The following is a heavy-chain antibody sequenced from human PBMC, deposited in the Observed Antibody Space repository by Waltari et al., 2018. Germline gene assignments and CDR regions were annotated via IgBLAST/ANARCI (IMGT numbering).Heavy chain of an antibody. V-gene: IGHV3-48*01. CDR2: LSSSSSTI. CDR3: ARVDYGSGSNLGGYFDY. J-gene: IGHJ4*02. D-gene: IGHD3-10*01. CDR1: GFAFSSYS. Sequence: EVQLVESGGGLVQPGGSLKLSCAASGFAFSSYSINWVRQAPGKGLEWLSYLSSSSSTIDYADSVKGRFTISRDNPKNSLYLQRNSLRAEDTAVYYCARVDYGSGSNLGGYFDYWGQGTLVTVSS.